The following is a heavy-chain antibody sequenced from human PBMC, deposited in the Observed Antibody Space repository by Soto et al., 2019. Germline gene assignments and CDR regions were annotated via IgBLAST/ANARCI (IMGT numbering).Heavy chain of an antibody. V-gene: IGHV4-34*01. CDR1: GGSFSGYY. J-gene: IGHJ5*02. CDR3: ARGGRYDFWSGYYNWFDP. D-gene: IGHD3-3*01. CDR2: INHSGST. Sequence: QVQLQQWGAGLLKPSETLSLTCAVYGGSFSGYYWSWIRQPPGKGLEWIGEINHSGSTNYNPSLMSRVTISVDTSKNQFSLKLSSVTAADTAVYYCARGGRYDFWSGYYNWFDPGGQGTLVTVSS.